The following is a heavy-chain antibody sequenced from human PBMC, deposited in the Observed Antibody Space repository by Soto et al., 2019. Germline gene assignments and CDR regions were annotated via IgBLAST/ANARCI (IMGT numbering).Heavy chain of an antibody. V-gene: IGHV3-23*01. J-gene: IGHJ4*01. CDR2: ISGSGGIT. CDR3: AKDGGRAVAANFDL. Sequence: GGSLRLSCAASEFTFSSYAMAWVRQAPGKGLEWVSIISGSGGITYLADSVKGRFTISRDNPKNTLHLQMNTLRAEDTAIYYCAKDGGRAVAANFDLWGHGTLVT. CDR1: EFTFSSYA. D-gene: IGHD6-19*01.